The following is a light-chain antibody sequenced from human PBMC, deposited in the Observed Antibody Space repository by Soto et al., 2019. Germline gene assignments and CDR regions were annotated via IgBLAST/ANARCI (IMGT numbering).Light chain of an antibody. J-gene: IGKJ1*01. Sequence: DIQMTQSPSTLSASVGDRVTITCRASQSISDWLAWYQQKPGKAPKLLIYGASNLESGVPSRFSGSGSGTEFTLTINSLQPDDFATYYCQQYNNSPWTFGQGTKVVIK. V-gene: IGKV1-5*01. CDR1: QSISDW. CDR2: GAS. CDR3: QQYNNSPWT.